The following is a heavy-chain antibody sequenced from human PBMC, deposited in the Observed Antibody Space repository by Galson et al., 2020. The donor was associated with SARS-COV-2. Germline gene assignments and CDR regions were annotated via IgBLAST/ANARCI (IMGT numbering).Heavy chain of an antibody. CDR3: ARAGPQDSSGSCYGGWWFDS. Sequence: ASVQVSCKASGYIFTDYAIYWVRQPPAQRLEWMGRINAGNGNTRYSQKFQGRVTITRDTSASAAYMELNSLTSEDTAVYYCARAGPQDSSGSCYGGWWFDSWGQGTLVTVSS. CDR2: INAGNGNT. D-gene: IGHD3-22*01. CDR1: GYIFTDYA. V-gene: IGHV1-3*01. J-gene: IGHJ5*01.